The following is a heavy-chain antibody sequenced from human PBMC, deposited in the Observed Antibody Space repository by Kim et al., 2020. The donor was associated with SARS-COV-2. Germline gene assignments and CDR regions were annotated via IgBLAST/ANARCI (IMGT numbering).Heavy chain of an antibody. CDR3: ARYTLSSTSVIRAEFDY. CDR2: ISAYNGNT. D-gene: IGHD2-2*01. V-gene: IGHV1-18*04. Sequence: ASVKVSCKASGYTFTSYGISWVRQAPGQGLEWMGWISAYNGNTNYAQKLQGRVTMTTDTSTSTAYMELRSLRSDDTAVYYCARYTLSSTSVIRAEFDYWGQGTLVTVSS. CDR1: GYTFTSYG. J-gene: IGHJ4*02.